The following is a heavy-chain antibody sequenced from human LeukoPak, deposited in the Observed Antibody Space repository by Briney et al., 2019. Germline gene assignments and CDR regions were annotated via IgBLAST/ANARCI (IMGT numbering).Heavy chain of an antibody. J-gene: IGHJ5*02. CDR3: AKDSGPYARGWYWFDP. CDR1: GFTFSTYA. CDR2: IGGSGDST. D-gene: IGHD6-19*01. V-gene: IGHV3-23*01. Sequence: GGSLRLSCAASGFTFSTYAMSWVRQAPGKGLEWVSAIGGSGDSTYYADSEKGRFTISRDNSMNTLYLQMNSLRAEDTAVYFCAKDSGPYARGWYWFDPWGQGTLVTVSS.